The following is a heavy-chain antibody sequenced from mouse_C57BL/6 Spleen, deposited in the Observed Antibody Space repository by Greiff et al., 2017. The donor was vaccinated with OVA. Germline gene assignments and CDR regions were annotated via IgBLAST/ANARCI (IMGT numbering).Heavy chain of an antibody. J-gene: IGHJ2*01. D-gene: IGHD1-1*01. CDR2: IDPSDSYT. V-gene: IGHV1-69*01. CDR3: ARGLRRDGDDY. CDR1: SYTFTSYW. Sequence: QVQLQQPGAELVMPGASVKLSCKASSYTFTSYWMHWVKQRPGQGLEWIGEIDPSDSYTNYNQKFKGKSTLTVDKSSSTAYMQLSSLTSEDSAVYYCARGLRRDGDDYWGQGTTLTVSS.